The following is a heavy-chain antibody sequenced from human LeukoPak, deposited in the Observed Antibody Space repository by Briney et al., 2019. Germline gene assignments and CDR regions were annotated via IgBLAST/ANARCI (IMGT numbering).Heavy chain of an antibody. J-gene: IGHJ4*02. V-gene: IGHV3-64D*06. D-gene: IGHD1-26*01. Sequence: GGSLRLSCSASGFTFSSHTMHWVRQAPGKGLEYVSSIRGNGDVIYYADSVKGRFTISRDNSRNTLYLQMSSLRVEDTAVYHCVKDLLGTYYFDFCCQGTLVTVSS. CDR1: GFTFSSHT. CDR3: VKDLLGTYYFDF. CDR2: IRGNGDVI.